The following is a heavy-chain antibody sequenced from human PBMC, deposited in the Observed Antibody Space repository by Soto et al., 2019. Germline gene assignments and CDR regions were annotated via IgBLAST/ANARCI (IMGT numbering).Heavy chain of an antibody. CDR1: GGTFSSYA. J-gene: IGHJ6*02. CDR2: IIPIFGTA. D-gene: IGHD6-13*01. Sequence: GASVKVSCKASGGTFSSYAISWVRQAPGQGLEWMGGIIPIFGTANYAQKFQGRVTITADKSTSTAYMELSSLRSEDTAVYYCARGIAAANYYYGMDVWGQGTTVTVSS. CDR3: ARGIAAANYYYGMDV. V-gene: IGHV1-69*06.